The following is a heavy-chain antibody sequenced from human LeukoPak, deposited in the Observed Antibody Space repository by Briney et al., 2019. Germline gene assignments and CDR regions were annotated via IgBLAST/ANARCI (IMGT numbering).Heavy chain of an antibody. CDR1: GFTFSSYS. V-gene: IGHV3-21*01. Sequence: GGSLRLSCAASGFTFSSYSMNWVRQAPGKGLEWVSPISSSSSYIYYADSVKGRFTISRDNAKNSLYLQMNSLRAEDTAVYYCARDLFGGSCGMDVWGQGTTVTVSS. J-gene: IGHJ6*02. CDR2: ISSSSSYI. D-gene: IGHD3-16*01. CDR3: ARDLFGGSCGMDV.